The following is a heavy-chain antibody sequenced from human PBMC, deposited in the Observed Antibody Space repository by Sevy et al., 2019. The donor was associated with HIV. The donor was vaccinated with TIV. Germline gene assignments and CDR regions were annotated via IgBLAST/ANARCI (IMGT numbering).Heavy chain of an antibody. V-gene: IGHV4-61*01. J-gene: IGHJ6*03. CDR1: GGSVSSGTYY. CDR3: XXXXXXXXXXXXXXXXYYYHMDV. Sequence: SETLSLSCSVSGGSVSSGTYYWSWIRQPPGKGLEWIGHIYKTGSTNYKLSLQSRVTISVDTSTNQFSLRLRSVTAAXXXXXXXXXXXXXXXXXXXXXXXYYYHMDVWGKGTTVTVFS. CDR2: IYKTGST. D-gene: IGHD3-10*01.